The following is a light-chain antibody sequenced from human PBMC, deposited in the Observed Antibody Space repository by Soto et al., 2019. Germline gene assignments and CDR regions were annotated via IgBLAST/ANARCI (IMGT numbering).Light chain of an antibody. Sequence: QSPLTQPPSVSGSPGQSVTISCTGTSSDVGGYDYVSWYQQHPGKAPKLLIYDVTKRPSGVPDRFSGSKSGNTASLTISGLQAEDEADFFCCSYGGSFPYVFGTGTKVTVL. CDR3: CSYGGSFPYV. J-gene: IGLJ1*01. CDR2: DVT. CDR1: SSDVGGYDY. V-gene: IGLV2-11*01.